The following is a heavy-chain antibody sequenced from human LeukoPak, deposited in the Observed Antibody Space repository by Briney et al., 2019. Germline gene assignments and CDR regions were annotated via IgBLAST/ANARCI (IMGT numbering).Heavy chain of an antibody. CDR2: TYYRSTWYN. D-gene: IGHD3-10*01. CDR1: GDSVSSNSVT. Sequence: SQTLSLTCAISGDSVSSNSVTWNWIRQSPSRGLEWLGRTYYRSTWYNDYAVSVRGRITVNPDTSKNQFSLHLNSVTPEDTAVYYCARERGRGGDSPWFDYWGQGTLVTVSS. CDR3: ARERGRGGDSPWFDY. J-gene: IGHJ4*02. V-gene: IGHV6-1*01.